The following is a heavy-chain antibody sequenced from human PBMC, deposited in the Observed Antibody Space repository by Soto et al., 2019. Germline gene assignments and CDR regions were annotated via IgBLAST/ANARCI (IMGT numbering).Heavy chain of an antibody. Sequence: SGPTLVNPTQTLTLTCSFSGFSLTPTGVGVGWFRQPPGKALEWLGLTYWNDDDRYRSSLRSRLTITKDTSKNQVVLTMTNMDPEDTATYYCEHRPGGSGWRYYFDYWGQGTLVTVYS. J-gene: IGHJ4*02. D-gene: IGHD6-19*01. CDR3: EHRPGGSGWRYYFDY. CDR1: GFSLTPTGVG. CDR2: TYWNDDD. V-gene: IGHV2-5*01.